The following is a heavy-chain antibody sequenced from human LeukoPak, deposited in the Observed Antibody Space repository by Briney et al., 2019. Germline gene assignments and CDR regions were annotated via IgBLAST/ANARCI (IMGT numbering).Heavy chain of an antibody. D-gene: IGHD6-13*01. CDR2: IMQDGSEK. J-gene: IGHJ3*01. Sequence: PGGSLRLSCVGSGFTFSTYWMSWVRQAPGKGLEWVANIMQDGSEKNYVDSVKGRFTISRDNARNSLYPQMNSLGAEDTAVYYCAREVYSSSRPADAFDVWGQGTVVTVSS. CDR3: AREVYSSSRPADAFDV. V-gene: IGHV3-7*01. CDR1: GFTFSTYW.